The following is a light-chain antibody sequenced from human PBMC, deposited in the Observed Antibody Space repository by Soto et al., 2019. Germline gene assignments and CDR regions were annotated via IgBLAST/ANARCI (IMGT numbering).Light chain of an antibody. CDR3: QQYNSYSKT. CDR1: QSISSR. Sequence: DIQMTQSPSTLSASVGDRVTITCRASQSISSRLAWYQQKPGKAPKRLIYKASSLESGVPSRFSGSGSGTEFTLTISSLQPNDFATYYCQQYNSYSKTFGQGTKLEIK. CDR2: KAS. V-gene: IGKV1-5*03. J-gene: IGKJ2*01.